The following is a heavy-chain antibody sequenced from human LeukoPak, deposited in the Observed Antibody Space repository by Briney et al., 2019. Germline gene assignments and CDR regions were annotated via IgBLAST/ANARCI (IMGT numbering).Heavy chain of an antibody. D-gene: IGHD4-17*01. J-gene: IGHJ4*02. CDR3: TRMTTGHDY. V-gene: IGHV4-34*01. CDR1: GVSFNDYY. Sequence: TPSETLSLTCAVSGVSFNDYYWSWVRQTPGKGLEWIGEINHSGYTNDRPSLKSRVTLSIDTSRKQFSLNLRSVTVADSGIYYCTRMTTGHDYWGQGTLVTVSS. CDR2: INHSGYT.